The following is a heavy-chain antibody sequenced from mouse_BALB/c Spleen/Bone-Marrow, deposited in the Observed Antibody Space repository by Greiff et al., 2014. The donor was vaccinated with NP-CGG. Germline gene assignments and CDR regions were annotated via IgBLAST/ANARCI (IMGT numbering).Heavy chain of an antibody. CDR2: ISDGGTYT. V-gene: IGHV5-4*02. CDR1: GFTFSDYY. J-gene: IGHJ4*01. D-gene: IGHD2-10*02. Sequence: EVQLVESGGGLVKPGGSLKLSCAASGFTFSDYYMYWVRQTPEKRLEWVATISDGGTYTFDPDSVKGRFTISRDNAKNNLYLQMSSLQSEDTAMYYCTRSGKRYGAMDYWGQGTSVTVSA. CDR3: TRSGKRYGAMDY.